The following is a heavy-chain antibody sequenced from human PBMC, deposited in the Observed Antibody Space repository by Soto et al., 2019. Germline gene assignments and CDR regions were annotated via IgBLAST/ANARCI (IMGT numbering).Heavy chain of an antibody. V-gene: IGHV3-7*01. Sequence: EVQLVESGGGLVQPGGSLRLSCAASGFTFSSYWMSWVRQAPGKGLEWVANIKQAGSEKYYVDSVKGRFTISRDNAKNSLYRRMNRLRAEDTAVYYCARDFPDDYGDYVDYWGQGTLVTVSS. CDR1: GFTFSSYW. D-gene: IGHD4-17*01. CDR3: ARDFPDDYGDYVDY. CDR2: IKQAGSEK. J-gene: IGHJ4*02.